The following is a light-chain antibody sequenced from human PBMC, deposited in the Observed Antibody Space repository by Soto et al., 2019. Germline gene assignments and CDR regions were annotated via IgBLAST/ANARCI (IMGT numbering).Light chain of an antibody. CDR1: QSVNSDY. CDR3: QHFNSYPWT. Sequence: EIVLTQSPGTLSLSPGERATLSCMASQSVNSDYLAWFQQKPGQAPRLLIYGASTRTTGIPDRFSGSGSGTEFTLTISSLQPDDFATYYCQHFNSYPWTFGQGTKVDIK. J-gene: IGKJ1*01. V-gene: IGKV3-20*01. CDR2: GAS.